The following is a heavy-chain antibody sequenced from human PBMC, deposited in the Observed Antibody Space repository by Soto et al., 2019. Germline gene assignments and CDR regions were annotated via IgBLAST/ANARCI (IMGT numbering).Heavy chain of an antibody. CDR1: NGSISNFY. D-gene: IGHD6-13*01. J-gene: IGHJ5*02. Sequence: QVQLQESGPGLVKPSETLSLTCTVSNGSISNFYWNWNRQSAGKGLEWIGRIHGSGSATYNPSLRSRVTMSVDTSKNQFALKVNSVTGADPAVYYCARSSHKESWFDPWGQGTLVTVSS. CDR3: ARSSHKESWFDP. V-gene: IGHV4-4*07. CDR2: IHGSGSA.